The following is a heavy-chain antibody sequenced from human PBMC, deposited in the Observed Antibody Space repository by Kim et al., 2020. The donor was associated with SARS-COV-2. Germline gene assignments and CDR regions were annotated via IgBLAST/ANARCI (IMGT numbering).Heavy chain of an antibody. Sequence: GGSLRLSCTASGFTFGDYAMSWVRQAPGKGLEWIGYIRSKSYGGTTEYAASVKGRFSISRDDSKTIAYLQMNSLKTEDTAVYWCTRAYSASYYDYWGQGT. CDR1: GFTFGDYA. CDR2: IRSKSYGGTT. CDR3: TRAYSASYYDY. D-gene: IGHD1-26*01. J-gene: IGHJ4*02. V-gene: IGHV3-49*04.